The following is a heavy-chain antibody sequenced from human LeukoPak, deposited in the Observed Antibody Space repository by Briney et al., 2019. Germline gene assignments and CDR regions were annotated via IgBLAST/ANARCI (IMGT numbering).Heavy chain of an antibody. CDR3: ARDGPTATPFDY. CDR2: INPSGGST. V-gene: IGHV1-46*01. J-gene: IGHJ4*02. D-gene: IGHD5-18*01. Sequence: ASVKVSCKASGYRFTSYDMHWVRQAPGQGLEWMGIINPSGGSTSYAQRFQGRVAMTRDTSTTTVYMEVNSLTSEDTAVYFCARDGPTATPFDYWGQGTLVTVSS. CDR1: GYRFTSYD.